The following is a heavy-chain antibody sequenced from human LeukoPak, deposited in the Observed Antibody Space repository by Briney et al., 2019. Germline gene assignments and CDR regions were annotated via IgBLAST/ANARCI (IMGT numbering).Heavy chain of an antibody. J-gene: IGHJ6*04. CDR1: GFPFSSYS. V-gene: IGHV3-21*01. Sequence: GGYLRLSCAASGFPFSSYSMNWVRQAPGKGLESVSSISSSSSYIYYADSVKGRFTNSRDNAKNSLYLQMNSLRAEDTAVYYCARESVVVPAANYYGMDVWGKGTTVTVSS. CDR3: ARESVVVPAANYYGMDV. D-gene: IGHD2-2*01. CDR2: ISSSSSYI.